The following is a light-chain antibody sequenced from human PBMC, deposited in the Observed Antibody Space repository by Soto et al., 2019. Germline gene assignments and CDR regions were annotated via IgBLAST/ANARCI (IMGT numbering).Light chain of an antibody. Sequence: QAALTQPPSASGSPGQSVTISCTGTSSDVGGYNFVSWYQQYPGKAPQLMIYDVTKRPSGVPDRFSCSKSGNTASLPVSGLHAEYEADYYCSSYAGSNTLVLGGGTNLTVL. CDR2: DVT. CDR1: SSDVGGYNF. CDR3: SSYAGSNTLV. V-gene: IGLV2-8*01. J-gene: IGLJ2*01.